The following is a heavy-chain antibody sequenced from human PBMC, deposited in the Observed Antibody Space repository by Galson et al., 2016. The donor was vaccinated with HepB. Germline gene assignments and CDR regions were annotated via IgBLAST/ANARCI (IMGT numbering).Heavy chain of an antibody. V-gene: IGHV3-21*01. CDR1: GFSFSSYS. D-gene: IGHD2-15*01. J-gene: IGHJ4*02. CDR2: ISDTSDYT. CDR3: ARNLFSGAGYSVDY. Sequence: SLRLSCAASGFSFSSYSMNWVRQAPGKGLEWVSSISDTSDYTYHADSLKGRFTISRDNTKNLAFLQMDSLRAEDTAVYYCARNLFSGAGYSVDYWGQGTLVTVSS.